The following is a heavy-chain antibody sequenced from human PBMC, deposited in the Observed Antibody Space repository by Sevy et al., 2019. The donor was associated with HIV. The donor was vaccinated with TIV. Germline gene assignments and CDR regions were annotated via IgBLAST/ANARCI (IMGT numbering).Heavy chain of an antibody. V-gene: IGHV3-30*18. J-gene: IGHJ6*02. CDR1: GFAVSDNC. Sequence: GGSLRLSCAVSGFAVSDNCMSWVRQSPGKGLEWVALISYDGNLKYYADSAKGRFTISRDNSKNTLYLQMNSLRPEDTAVYYCVKAPNDYDNSGWAGLEVWGQGTTVTVSS. CDR3: VKAPNDYDNSGWAGLEV. D-gene: IGHD3-22*01. CDR2: ISYDGNLK.